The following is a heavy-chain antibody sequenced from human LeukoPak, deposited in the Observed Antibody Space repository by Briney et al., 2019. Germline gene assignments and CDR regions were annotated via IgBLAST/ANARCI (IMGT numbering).Heavy chain of an antibody. J-gene: IGHJ4*02. CDR1: SGSFSGYY. V-gene: IGHV4-34*01. CDR3: ARLGSIDYGDSGD. D-gene: IGHD4-17*01. CDR2: INHSGST. Sequence: SETLSLTCAVYSGSFSGYYWSWIRQPPGKGLEWIGEINHSGSTNYNPSLKSRVTISVDTSKNQFSLKLSSVTAADTAVYYCARLGSIDYGDSGDWGQGTLVTVSS.